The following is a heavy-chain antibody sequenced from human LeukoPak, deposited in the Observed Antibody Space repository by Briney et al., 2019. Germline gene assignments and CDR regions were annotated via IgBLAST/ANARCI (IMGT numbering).Heavy chain of an antibody. CDR3: VRLTAAVDEHAFDI. J-gene: IGHJ3*02. CDR2: MNGDGSRT. V-gene: IGHV3-74*01. D-gene: IGHD4-23*01. CDR1: GITFTNHS. Sequence: GRLLRSSFESSGITFTNHSMAWFPQSPGKGLKWFGRMNGDGSRTSRADSVKGRFSIARDIANNTLYLQMISLRVEDTDVYYCVRLTAAVDEHAFDIWGQGTLVTVSS.